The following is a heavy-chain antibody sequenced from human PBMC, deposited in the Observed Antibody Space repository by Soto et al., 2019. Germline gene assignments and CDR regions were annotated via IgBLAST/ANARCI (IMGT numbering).Heavy chain of an antibody. CDR2: IKQDGSEK. CDR3: ARALQLVRVYYYGMDV. CDR1: GFTFSSYW. D-gene: IGHD6-6*01. V-gene: IGHV3-7*01. Sequence: GGSLRLSCAASGFTFSSYWMSWVRQAPGEGLEWVANIKQDGSEKYYVDSVKGRFTISRDNAKNSLYLQMNSLRAEDTAVYYCARALQLVRVYYYGMDVWGQGTTVTVSS. J-gene: IGHJ6*02.